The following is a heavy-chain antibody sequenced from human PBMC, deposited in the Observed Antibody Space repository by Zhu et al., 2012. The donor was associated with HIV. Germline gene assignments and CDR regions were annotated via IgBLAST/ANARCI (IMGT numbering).Heavy chain of an antibody. Sequence: QVQLQGRATTAEAFGDPVPHLHCLWWLHYRSRLFLGLDPPAPREGLEWIGSVYYSGDTYDSPSLKSRLTISVDTSKNQFSLQLRSPTAADTAVYYCAKSRTSGWYSYAFDVWGQGXVVSVSS. D-gene: IGHD6-19*01. CDR2: VYYSGDT. CDR3: AKSRTSGWYSYAFDV. J-gene: IGHJ3*01. CDR1: WLHYRSRLF. V-gene: IGHV4-39*01.